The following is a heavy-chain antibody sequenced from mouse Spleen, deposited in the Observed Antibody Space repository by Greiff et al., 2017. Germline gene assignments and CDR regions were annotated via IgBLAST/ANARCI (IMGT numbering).Heavy chain of an antibody. CDR3: ARGELGDY. V-gene: IGHV1-69*01. CDR1: GYTFTSYW. Sequence: QVQLQQPGAELVMPGASVKLSCKASGYTFTSYWMHWVKQRPGQGLEWIGEIDPSDSYTNYNQKFKGKATLTVDKSSSTAYMQLSSLTSEDSAVYYCARGELGDYWGQGTTLTVSS. CDR2: IDPSDSYT. D-gene: IGHD4-1*01. J-gene: IGHJ2*01.